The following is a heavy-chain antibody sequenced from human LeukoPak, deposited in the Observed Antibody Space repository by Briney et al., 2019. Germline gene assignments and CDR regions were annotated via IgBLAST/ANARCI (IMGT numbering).Heavy chain of an antibody. V-gene: IGHV3-30*04. CDR3: ARQDCSGGSCYLDY. J-gene: IGHJ4*02. D-gene: IGHD2-15*01. CDR2: ISYHGSDQ. CDR1: RFIFSNYA. Sequence: PGGSLRLSCAASRFIFSNYAMHWVRQAPGEGLDWVAVISYHGSDQYYADSVKGRFTISRDYSKNTLYLQMNSLRTEDTAVYYSARQDCSGGSCYLDYWGQGTLVTVSS.